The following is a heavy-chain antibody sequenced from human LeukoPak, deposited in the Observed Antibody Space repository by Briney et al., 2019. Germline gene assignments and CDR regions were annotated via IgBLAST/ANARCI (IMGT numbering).Heavy chain of an antibody. J-gene: IGHJ4*02. CDR1: GFTFGDYA. Sequence: GGSLRLSCTTSGFTFGDYAMSWVRQAPGKGLEWVSAISGSGGSTYYADSVKGRFTISRDNSKNTLYLQMNSLRAEDTAVYYCAKSIFGVVITDYWGQGTLVTVSS. V-gene: IGHV3-23*01. CDR3: AKSIFGVVITDY. CDR2: ISGSGGST. D-gene: IGHD3-3*01.